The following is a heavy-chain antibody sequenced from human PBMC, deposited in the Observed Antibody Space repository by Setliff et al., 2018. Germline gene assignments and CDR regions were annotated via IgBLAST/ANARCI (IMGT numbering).Heavy chain of an antibody. Sequence: GSLRLSCAASGFTFSSSAMAWVRQAPGKGLEWVSAISSTITSTYYADSVKGRFTISRDNSKNTLYLQMNSLRAEDTAVYYCTTSPISSGWHSNFDYNMDVWGQGTTVTVSS. CDR1: GFTFSSSA. CDR2: ISSTITST. CDR3: TTSPISSGWHSNFDYNMDV. D-gene: IGHD6-19*01. V-gene: IGHV3-23*01. J-gene: IGHJ6*02.